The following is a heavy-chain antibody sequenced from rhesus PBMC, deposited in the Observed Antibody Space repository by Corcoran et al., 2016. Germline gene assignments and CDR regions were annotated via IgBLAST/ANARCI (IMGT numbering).Heavy chain of an antibody. D-gene: IGHD5-24*01. J-gene: IGHJ4*01. CDR1: GGSISGYYL. CDR2: VYGGNGST. CDR3: ARNIVGTLYFDY. Sequence: QVQLQESGPGVVKPSETLSLTCAVSGGSISGYYLWSWIRQPPGKGLEWIGYVYGGNGSTSSNPSHNSRVLISIDTSKNQFSLKLSSVTAADTAVYYCARNIVGTLYFDYWGQGVLVTVSS. V-gene: IGHV4-122*01.